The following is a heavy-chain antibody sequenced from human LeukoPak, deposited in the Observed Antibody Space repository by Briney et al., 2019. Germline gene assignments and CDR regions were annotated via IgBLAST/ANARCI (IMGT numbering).Heavy chain of an antibody. Sequence: GASVTISFKASGYAFTGHYMHWVRQAPGQGLEWVGWMHPYSGGTNYAQKFQGRVTMSRDTAISTVYMELSRLTSDDTAVYYYASRPYDSSGYLIDSWGQGTLVTVSS. D-gene: IGHD3-22*01. J-gene: IGHJ4*02. V-gene: IGHV1-2*02. CDR3: ASRPYDSSGYLIDS. CDR1: GYAFTGHY. CDR2: MHPYSGGT.